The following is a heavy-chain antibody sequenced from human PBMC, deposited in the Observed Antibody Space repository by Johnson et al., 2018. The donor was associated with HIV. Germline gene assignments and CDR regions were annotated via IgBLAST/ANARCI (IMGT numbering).Heavy chain of an antibody. Sequence: VQLVESGGGLVQPGGSLRLSCAASGFTFSSYWMTWVRQAPGKGLEWVANIKQDGSEKYYVDSMKGRFTISRDNAKNSLYLQMNSLRAEDTAVYYCARAGSSSDDAFDIWGQGTMVTVSS. CDR2: IKQDGSEK. CDR3: ARAGSSSDDAFDI. J-gene: IGHJ3*02. CDR1: GFTFSSYW. D-gene: IGHD6-6*01. V-gene: IGHV3-7*02.